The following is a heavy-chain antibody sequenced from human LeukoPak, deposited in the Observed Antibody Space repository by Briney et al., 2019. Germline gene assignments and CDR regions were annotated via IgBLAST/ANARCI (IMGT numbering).Heavy chain of an antibody. Sequence: GGSLRLSCAGSGFTFNRYGIHWVRQAPGKGLEWVALIRYDGSDHWYGDPAKGRFTISRDNSKDTVYLQMDSLRDEDTAVYFCARWGIVGHDAFDLWGQGTMVTVSS. J-gene: IGHJ3*01. CDR3: ARWGIVGHDAFDL. D-gene: IGHD1-26*01. CDR1: GFTFNRYG. CDR2: IRYDGSDH. V-gene: IGHV3-33*01.